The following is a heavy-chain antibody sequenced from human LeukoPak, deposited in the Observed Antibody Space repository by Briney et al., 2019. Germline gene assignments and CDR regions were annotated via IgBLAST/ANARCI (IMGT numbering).Heavy chain of an antibody. D-gene: IGHD1-14*01. J-gene: IGHJ4*02. CDR3: AKDQVWYGYNRRLDY. CDR2: IRYDGSNK. V-gene: IGHV3-30*02. CDR1: GFTFSSCG. Sequence: GGSLRLSCAASGFTFSSCGMHWVRQAPGKGLEWVAFIRYDGSNKYYADSVKGRFTIPGDNSKNTLYLQMNSLRAEDTAIYYCAKDQVWYGYNRRLDYWGQGTLVTVSS.